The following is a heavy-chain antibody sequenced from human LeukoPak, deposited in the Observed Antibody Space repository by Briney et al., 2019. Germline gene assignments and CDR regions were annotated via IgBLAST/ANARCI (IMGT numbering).Heavy chain of an antibody. Sequence: SVKVSCKASGGTFSSYAISWVRQAPGQGLEWMGGIIPLFGTANYAQKFLGRVIITADESTSTTHMYLSSLKSEDTAVYYCARHFYGSGTYYHFDYWGQGTLVTVSS. CDR2: IIPLFGTA. CDR3: ARHFYGSGTYYHFDY. D-gene: IGHD3-10*01. J-gene: IGHJ4*02. CDR1: GGTFSSYA. V-gene: IGHV1-69*13.